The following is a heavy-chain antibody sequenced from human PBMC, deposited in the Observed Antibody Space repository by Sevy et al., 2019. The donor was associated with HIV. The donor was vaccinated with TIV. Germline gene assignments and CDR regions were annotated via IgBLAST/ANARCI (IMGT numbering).Heavy chain of an antibody. Sequence: ASVKVSCKASGGTFSSYVISWVRQAPGQGLEWMGGIIPILGTVNYAQKFQGRVTITADESTKTAYMELSSLRSEDTAVYYCAREGGNGWYYFDYWGQETLVTVSS. CDR1: GGTFSSYV. CDR3: AREGGNGWYYFDY. V-gene: IGHV1-69*13. D-gene: IGHD6-19*01. CDR2: IIPILGTV. J-gene: IGHJ4*02.